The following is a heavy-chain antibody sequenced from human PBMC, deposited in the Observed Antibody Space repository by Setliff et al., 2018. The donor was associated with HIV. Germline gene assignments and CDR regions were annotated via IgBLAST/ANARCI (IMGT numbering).Heavy chain of an antibody. J-gene: IGHJ6*04. V-gene: IGHV3-23*01. Sequence: PGGSLRLSCEASGFTFSSNAMSWVRQAPGKGLEWVSSLSDSTGSTYYADSVKSRFTISTDNSKNTLYLQMNSLRAEDTAVYYCSKPLTQWGVSPYHYAVDVWGKGTTVTVSS. CDR2: LSDSTGST. CDR3: SKPLTQWGVSPYHYAVDV. D-gene: IGHD1-26*01. CDR1: GFTFSSNA.